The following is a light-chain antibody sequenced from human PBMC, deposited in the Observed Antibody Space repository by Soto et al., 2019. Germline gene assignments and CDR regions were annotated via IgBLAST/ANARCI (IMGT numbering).Light chain of an antibody. CDR3: CSVGWK. J-gene: IGKJ1*01. Sequence: EIVLTQSPATLSLSPGERATLSCRASQSIRNPFLAWYQQKPGQAPRLFIHGASSRATGIPDRFSGSVSGTDFTLTISILEPEDFDVYYCCSVGWKFGQGTKVE. CDR1: QSIRNPF. CDR2: GAS. V-gene: IGKV3-20*01.